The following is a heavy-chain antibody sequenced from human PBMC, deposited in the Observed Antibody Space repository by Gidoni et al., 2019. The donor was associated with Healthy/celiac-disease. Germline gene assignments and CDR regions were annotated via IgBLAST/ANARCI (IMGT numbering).Heavy chain of an antibody. CDR2: ISSSSSYI. CDR3: ARGFIGRTISPFDP. Sequence: EVQLVESGGGLVKPGGSLRLSCAASGFTFSSYSMNWVRQAPGKGLEWVSSISSSSSYIYYADSVKGRFTISRDNAKNSLYLKMNSLRAEDTAVYYCARGFIGRTISPFDPWGQGTLVTVSS. V-gene: IGHV3-21*01. J-gene: IGHJ5*02. D-gene: IGHD3-3*01. CDR1: GFTFSSYS.